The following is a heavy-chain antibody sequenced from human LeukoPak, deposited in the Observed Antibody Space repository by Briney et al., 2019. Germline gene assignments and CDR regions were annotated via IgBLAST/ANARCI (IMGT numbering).Heavy chain of an antibody. CDR3: ARESDHILTGYYKYYFDY. J-gene: IGHJ4*02. Sequence: GGSLRLSCAASGFTFSSYSMNWVRQAPGKGLEWVSSISSSSYIYYADSAKGRFTISRDNAKNSLYLQMNSLRAEDTAVYYCARESDHILTGYYKYYFDYWGQGTLVTVSS. CDR1: GFTFSSYS. V-gene: IGHV3-21*01. D-gene: IGHD3-9*01. CDR2: ISSSSYI.